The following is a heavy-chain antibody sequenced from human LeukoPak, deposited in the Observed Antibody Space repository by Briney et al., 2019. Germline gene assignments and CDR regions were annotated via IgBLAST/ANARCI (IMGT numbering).Heavy chain of an antibody. CDR3: AKNLWFGEADILVAFDI. V-gene: IGHV1-2*02. J-gene: IGHJ3*02. CDR1: GYTFTSYY. D-gene: IGHD3-10*01. Sequence: ASVKVSCKASGYTFTSYYMHWVRQAPGQGLEWMGWINPNSGGTNYAQKFQGRVTMTRDTSISTAYMELSRLRSDDTAVYYCAKNLWFGEADILVAFDIWGQGTMVTVSS. CDR2: INPNSGGT.